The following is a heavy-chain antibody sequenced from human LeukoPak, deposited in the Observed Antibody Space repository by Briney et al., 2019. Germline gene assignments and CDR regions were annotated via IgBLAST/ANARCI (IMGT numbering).Heavy chain of an antibody. D-gene: IGHD3-10*01. CDR3: ARASSEGFFDY. V-gene: IGHV4-59*01. J-gene: IGHJ4*02. CDR2: IYYSGST. Sequence: PSETLSLTCTVSGGSISSYYWRWIRQPPGKGLEWIGYIYYSGSTNYNPSLKSRVTISVDTSKNQFSLKLSSVTAADTAVYYCARASSEGFFDYGGQETLVTVSS. CDR1: GGSISSYY.